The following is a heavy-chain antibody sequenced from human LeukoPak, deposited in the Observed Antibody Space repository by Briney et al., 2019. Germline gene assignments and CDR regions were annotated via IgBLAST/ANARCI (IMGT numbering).Heavy chain of an antibody. CDR3: ARESASSWTGNWFDP. V-gene: IGHV3-23*01. CDR2: ISGSGGRT. D-gene: IGHD6-13*01. Sequence: GGSLRLSCAASGFTFSSYPMSWARQAPGKGLEWVSAISGSGGRTYYADSVKGRFTISRDNSRNTVYLQMNSLRAEDTAVYYCARESASSWTGNWFDPWGQGTLVTVSS. J-gene: IGHJ5*02. CDR1: GFTFSSYP.